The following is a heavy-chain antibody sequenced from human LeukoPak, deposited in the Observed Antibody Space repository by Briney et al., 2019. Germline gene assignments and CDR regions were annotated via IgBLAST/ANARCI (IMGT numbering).Heavy chain of an antibody. CDR1: GFTFSSYS. D-gene: IGHD1-26*01. J-gene: IGHJ4*02. Sequence: GGSLRLSCAASGFTFSSYSMNWVRQAPGKGLEWVSSISSSSSYIYYADSVKGRFTISRDNAKNSLYLQMNSLRAEDTAVYYCARDRGEPNYFDYWGQGTLVTVSS. CDR3: ARDRGEPNYFDY. CDR2: ISSSSSYI. V-gene: IGHV3-21*01.